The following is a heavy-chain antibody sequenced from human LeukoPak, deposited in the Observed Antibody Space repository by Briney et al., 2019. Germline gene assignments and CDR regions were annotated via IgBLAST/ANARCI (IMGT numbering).Heavy chain of an antibody. Sequence: GGSLTLSCAASGFTFSSYSMNWVRQAPGKGLEWVSSISSSSSYIYYADSVKGRFTLSRDNAKTSLSLQMNRLSAEDADVYYCARDLEYSGSLHWGQGTLVTVSS. V-gene: IGHV3-21*01. CDR3: ARDLEYSGSLH. D-gene: IGHD6-13*01. J-gene: IGHJ4*02. CDR1: GFTFSSYS. CDR2: ISSSSSYI.